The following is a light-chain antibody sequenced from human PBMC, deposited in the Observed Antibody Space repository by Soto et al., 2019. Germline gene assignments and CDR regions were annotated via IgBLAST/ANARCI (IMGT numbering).Light chain of an antibody. J-gene: IGKJ1*01. V-gene: IGKV3-15*01. Sequence: EIVMTQSPATLSLSPGERATLSCRASQRITTVAWYQQKPGQAPRLLIYGSSIRAPGIPARFSVSGSGTEFTLTISSLQSEDFAVYYCQQYINWPRTFGQGTKVDIK. CDR1: QRITT. CDR2: GSS. CDR3: QQYINWPRT.